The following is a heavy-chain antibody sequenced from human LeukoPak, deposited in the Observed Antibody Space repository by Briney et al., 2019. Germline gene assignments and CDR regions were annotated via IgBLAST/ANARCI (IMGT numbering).Heavy chain of an antibody. J-gene: IGHJ3*02. Sequence: ASVKVSCKASGYTFSSYAMNWVRQASGQGLEWMGWINTNTGNPTYAQGFTGRFVFSLDTSVSTTYLQISSLKAEDTAVYYCARVDDYYDSSGYRSHDAFDIWGQGTMVTVSS. CDR2: INTNTGNP. CDR1: GYTFSSYA. V-gene: IGHV7-4-1*02. CDR3: ARVDDYYDSSGYRSHDAFDI. D-gene: IGHD3-22*01.